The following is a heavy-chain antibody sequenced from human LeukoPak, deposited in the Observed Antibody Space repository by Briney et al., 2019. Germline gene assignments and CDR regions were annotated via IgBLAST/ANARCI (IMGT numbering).Heavy chain of an antibody. CDR1: GYSFTSYW. Sequence: GESLKISCKGSGYSFTSYWIGWVRQMPGKGLEWMGIIYPGDSDTRYSPSLQGQVTISADKSISTAYLQWSSLKASDTAMYYCARHGAYYDSSGHSDYWGQGTLVTVSS. J-gene: IGHJ4*02. D-gene: IGHD3-22*01. V-gene: IGHV5-51*01. CDR2: IYPGDSDT. CDR3: ARHGAYYDSSGHSDY.